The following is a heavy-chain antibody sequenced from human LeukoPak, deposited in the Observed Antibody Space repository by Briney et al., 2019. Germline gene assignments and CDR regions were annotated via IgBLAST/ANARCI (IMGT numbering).Heavy chain of an antibody. CDR3: ARDANYRPPRYYYYYYMDV. Sequence: PSETLSLTCTVSGGSISSYYWSWIRQPAGKGLEWIGRIYTSGSTNYNPSLKSRVTMSVDTSKNQFSLKLSSVTAADTAVYYCARDANYRPPRYYYYYYMDVWGKGTTVTVSS. CDR1: GGSISSYY. D-gene: IGHD4/OR15-4a*01. J-gene: IGHJ6*03. V-gene: IGHV4-4*07. CDR2: IYTSGST.